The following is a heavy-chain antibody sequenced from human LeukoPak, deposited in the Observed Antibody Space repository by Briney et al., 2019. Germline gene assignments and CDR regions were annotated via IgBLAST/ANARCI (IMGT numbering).Heavy chain of an antibody. CDR1: GGTFSSYA. CDR3: ARDKGWLRFGDAFDI. CDR2: IIPIFGTA. V-gene: IGHV1-69*05. J-gene: IGHJ3*02. D-gene: IGHD5-12*01. Sequence: ASVKVSCKASGGTFSSYAISWVRQAPGQGLEWMGGIIPIFGTANYAQKFQGRVTITTDESTSTAYMELSSLRSEDTAVYYCARDKGWLRFGDAFDIWGQGTMVTVSS.